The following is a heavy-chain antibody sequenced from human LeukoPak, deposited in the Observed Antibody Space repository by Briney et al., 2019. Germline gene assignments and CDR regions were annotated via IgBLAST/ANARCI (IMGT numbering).Heavy chain of an antibody. V-gene: IGHV3-66*01. CDR3: ARAKPKNMVRGLIMRRESRYYFDY. Sequence: GGSLRLSCAASGFTFNNYGMHWVRQAPGKGLEWVSVIYSGGSTYYADSVKGRCTISRDNSKNALYLQMNSLRGEDTAVYYCARAKPKNMVRGLIMRRESRYYFDYWGQGTLVTVSS. D-gene: IGHD3-10*01. CDR1: GFTFNNYG. CDR2: IYSGGST. J-gene: IGHJ4*02.